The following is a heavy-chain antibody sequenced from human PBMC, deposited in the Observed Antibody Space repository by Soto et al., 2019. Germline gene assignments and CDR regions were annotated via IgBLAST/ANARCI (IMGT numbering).Heavy chain of an antibody. CDR2: ISGSGGST. V-gene: IGHV3-23*01. J-gene: IGHJ6*03. CDR1: GFTFSSYA. Sequence: PGGSLRLSCAASGFTFSSYAMSWVRQAPGKGLEWVSAISGSGGSTYYADSVKGRFTISRDNSKNTLYLQMNSLRAEDTAVYYCAKAILPVPLDYYYMDVWGKGTTVTVSS. CDR3: AKAILPVPLDYYYMDV.